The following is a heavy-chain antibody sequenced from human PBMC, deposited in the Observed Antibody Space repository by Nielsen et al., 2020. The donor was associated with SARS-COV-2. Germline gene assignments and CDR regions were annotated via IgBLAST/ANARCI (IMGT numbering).Heavy chain of an antibody. Sequence: SLKISCAASGFTFDDYAMHWVRQAPGKGLEWVSGISWNSGSIAYADSVKGRFTISRDNARNTLYLQMNSLRAEDTAVYYCAREVIAGPQVDYWGQGTLVTVSS. CDR3: AREVIAGPQVDY. D-gene: IGHD6-13*01. V-gene: IGHV3-9*01. CDR2: ISWNSGSI. CDR1: GFTFDDYA. J-gene: IGHJ4*02.